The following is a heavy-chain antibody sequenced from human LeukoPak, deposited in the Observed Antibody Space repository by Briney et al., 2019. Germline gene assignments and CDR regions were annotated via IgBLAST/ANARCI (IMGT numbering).Heavy chain of an antibody. Sequence: PGRSLRLSCAASGFTFSSYGMHWVRQAPGKGLEWVAVISYDGSNKYYADSVKGRFTISRDNSKNTLYLQMNSLRAEDTAVYYCARDPAAIGVRDWFDPWGQGTLVTVSS. J-gene: IGHJ5*02. V-gene: IGHV3-30*03. CDR3: ARDPAAIGVRDWFDP. CDR1: GFTFSSYG. D-gene: IGHD2-2*02. CDR2: ISYDGSNK.